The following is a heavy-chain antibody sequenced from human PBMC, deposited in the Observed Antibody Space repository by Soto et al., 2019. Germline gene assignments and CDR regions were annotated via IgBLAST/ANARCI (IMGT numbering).Heavy chain of an antibody. J-gene: IGHJ4*02. CDR2: ISSNGGST. Sequence: GGSLILSCSASGFTFSSYAMHWVRQAPGKGLEYVSAISSNGGSTYYADSVKGRFTISRDNSKNTLYLQMSSLRPEDTAVYYCVKDVGGYSGYAFDYWGQGTLVTVSS. CDR3: VKDVGGYSGYAFDY. CDR1: GFTFSSYA. D-gene: IGHD5-12*01. V-gene: IGHV3-64D*06.